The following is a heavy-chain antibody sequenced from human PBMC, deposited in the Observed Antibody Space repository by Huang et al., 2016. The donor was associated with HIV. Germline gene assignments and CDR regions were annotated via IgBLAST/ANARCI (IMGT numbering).Heavy chain of an antibody. CDR2: RSNDAKTK. V-gene: IGHV3-30*18. D-gene: IGHD6-13*01. Sequence: QVQLVASGGGVVQPGRSLRISCADSGFTFSSNGMHWVRQAPGKGLEWVAVRSNDAKTKYYAESGKGRFSITRENSKTTVYLQLNSLRLEDTAVYYCAKGGSAAAVLDFWGQGTLVTVSS. J-gene: IGHJ4*02. CDR3: AKGGSAAAVLDF. CDR1: GFTFSSNG.